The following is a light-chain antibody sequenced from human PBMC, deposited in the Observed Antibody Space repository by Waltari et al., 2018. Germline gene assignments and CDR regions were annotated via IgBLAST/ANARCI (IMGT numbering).Light chain of an antibody. CDR2: YAS. Sequence: EIVFTQSPATLSLSPGERPTLSCRASQSVSSNLAWYQQKPGQAPRLLIYYASNRATGIPARFSGSGSGTDFTLTISSLEPEDFAVYYCQQRGDWSRTFGPGTKVEIK. V-gene: IGKV3-11*01. CDR3: QQRGDWSRT. J-gene: IGKJ3*01. CDR1: QSVSSN.